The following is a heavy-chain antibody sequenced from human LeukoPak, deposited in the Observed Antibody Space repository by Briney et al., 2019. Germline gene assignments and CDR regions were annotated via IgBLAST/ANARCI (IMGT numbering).Heavy chain of an antibody. CDR3: AKKAMVRGVRYYYYYMDV. CDR2: IYYSGNT. Sequence: SETLSLTCTVSGVSISSSNSYWGWIRQPPGKGLEWIGSIYYSGNTYYNASLKSQVSISIDTSKNQFSLRLTSVTAADTAVYYCAKKAMVRGVRYYYYYMDVWGKGTTVTVSS. V-gene: IGHV4-39*07. CDR1: GVSISSSNSY. D-gene: IGHD3-10*01. J-gene: IGHJ6*03.